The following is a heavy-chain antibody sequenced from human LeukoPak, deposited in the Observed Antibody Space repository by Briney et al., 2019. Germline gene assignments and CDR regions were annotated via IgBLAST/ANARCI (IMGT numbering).Heavy chain of an antibody. J-gene: IGHJ4*02. V-gene: IGHV3-21*01. CDR3: ARDQSDILTPYYYDY. CDR2: ISSISSYI. Sequence: PGGSLRLSCAASGLTFSSHSLNWVRQAPGKGLEWVSSISSISSYIYYADSVKGRFTISRDNAKNSLYLQLNSLRAEDTAVYYCARDQSDILTPYYYDYWGQGTLVTVSS. D-gene: IGHD3-9*01. CDR1: GLTFSSHS.